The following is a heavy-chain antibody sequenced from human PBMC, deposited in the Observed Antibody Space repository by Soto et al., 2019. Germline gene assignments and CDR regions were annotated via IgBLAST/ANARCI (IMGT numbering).Heavy chain of an antibody. J-gene: IGHJ5*02. Sequence: SETLSLTCAVSGYSISSGYYWGWIRQPPGQGLEWIGSIYHSGSTYYNPSLKSRVTISVDTSKNQFSLKLSSVTAADTAVYYCARDSRVPDTAMPQPNTTWFDPWGQGTLVTVPQ. V-gene: IGHV4-38-2*02. CDR1: GYSISSGYY. D-gene: IGHD5-18*01. CDR2: IYHSGST. CDR3: ARDSRVPDTAMPQPNTTWFDP.